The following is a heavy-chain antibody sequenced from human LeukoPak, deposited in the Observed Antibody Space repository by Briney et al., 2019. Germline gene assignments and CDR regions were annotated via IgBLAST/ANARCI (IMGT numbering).Heavy chain of an antibody. V-gene: IGHV4-59*12. J-gene: IGHJ4*02. Sequence: PSETLSLTCTVSGGSISSYYWSWIRQPPGKGLEWIGYIYYSGSINYNPSLKSRVTISVDTSKNQFSLKLSSVTAADTAVYYCAPPWGEPDYWGQGTLVTVSS. CDR2: IYYSGSI. D-gene: IGHD7-27*01. CDR3: APPWGEPDY. CDR1: GGSISSYY.